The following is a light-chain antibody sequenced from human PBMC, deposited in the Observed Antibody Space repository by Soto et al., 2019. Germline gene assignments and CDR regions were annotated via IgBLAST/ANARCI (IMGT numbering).Light chain of an antibody. CDR1: SSDVGGYNY. CDR3: TSYTSSSTLV. CDR2: DVS. J-gene: IGLJ2*01. V-gene: IGLV2-14*01. Sequence: QSALTQPASVSGSPGQSITISCTGTSSDVGGYNYVSWYQQHPGKAPKVMIYDVSSRPSGVSNRFSGSKSGNTASLTISGLQAEDEADYHCTSYTSSSTLVFGGGTKVTVL.